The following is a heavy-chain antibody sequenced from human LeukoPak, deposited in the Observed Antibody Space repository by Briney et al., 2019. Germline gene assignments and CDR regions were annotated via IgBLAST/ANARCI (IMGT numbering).Heavy chain of an antibody. CDR3: ARKVYTFGGVVADTFDI. D-gene: IGHD3-16*02. Sequence: SETLSLTCTVSGGSISSSSYYWGWIRQPPGKGLEWIGSVFYSGSTYYNPSLKSRVIISVDMSKNQFSLKLSSATAADTAVYYCARKVYTFGGVVADTFDIWGQGTMVTVSS. CDR2: VFYSGST. J-gene: IGHJ3*02. V-gene: IGHV4-39*07. CDR1: GGSISSSSYY.